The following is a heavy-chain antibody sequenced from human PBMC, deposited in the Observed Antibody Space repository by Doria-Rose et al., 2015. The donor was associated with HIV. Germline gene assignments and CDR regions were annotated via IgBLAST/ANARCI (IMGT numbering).Heavy chain of an antibody. V-gene: IGHV4-34*01. J-gene: IGHJ4*02. CDR3: ARAGPEYYFDS. Sequence: YYWNWIRQPPGKGLAWIGENNHSGSPNYNPSLKSRVTMSVDTSRKQFSLKLNSVTAADTAVYYCARAGPEYYFDSWGQGTLVAVSS. CDR2: NNHSGSP. CDR1: YY.